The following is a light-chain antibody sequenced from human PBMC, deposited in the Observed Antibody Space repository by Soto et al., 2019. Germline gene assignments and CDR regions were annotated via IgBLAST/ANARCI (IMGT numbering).Light chain of an antibody. CDR2: AAS. V-gene: IGKV1-39*01. J-gene: IGKJ4*01. CDR1: QSITNY. Sequence: DIQMTQSPSSLSASVGDRVTITCRASQSITNYLNWSQQKPGKAPKLLIHAASNVQSGVPSRFSGSGSGTDFTLTISSLQPEDFATYYCQQSYSTPPTFGGGTKVEIK. CDR3: QQSYSTPPT.